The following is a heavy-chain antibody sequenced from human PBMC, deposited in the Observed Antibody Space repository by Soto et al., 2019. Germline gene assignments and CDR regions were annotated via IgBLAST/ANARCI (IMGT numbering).Heavy chain of an antibody. CDR3: ARAAATGHPVVPDF. Sequence: QVQLQESVPGLVKPSQTLSLTCKVSGASLSSGDYYWNWIRQLPGKGLEWIGYIYYTRVTSYNPSIKSRDTMSVETSKLQFSLKMNSVTAADTAVYFCARAAATGHPVVPDFWGQGALVTVSS. D-gene: IGHD6-13*01. CDR2: IYYTRVT. J-gene: IGHJ4*02. V-gene: IGHV4-31*03. CDR1: GASLSSGDYY.